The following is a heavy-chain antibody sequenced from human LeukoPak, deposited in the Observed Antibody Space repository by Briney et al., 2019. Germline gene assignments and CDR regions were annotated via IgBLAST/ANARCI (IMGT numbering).Heavy chain of an antibody. CDR1: GGSISSYY. D-gene: IGHD3-10*01. V-gene: IGHV4-59*01. CDR3: ARDSLVRGVSYGMDV. CDR2: IYYSGST. Sequence: SETLSLTCTVSGGSISSYYWSWIRQPPGKGLEWIGYIYYSGSTNYNPSLKSRVTISVGTSKNQFSLKLSSVTAADTAVYYCARDSLVRGVSYGMDVWGKGTTVTVSS. J-gene: IGHJ6*04.